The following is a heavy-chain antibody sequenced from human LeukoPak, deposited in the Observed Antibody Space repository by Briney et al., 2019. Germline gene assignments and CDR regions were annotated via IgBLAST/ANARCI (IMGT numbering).Heavy chain of an antibody. CDR3: AKGPSYGSGSYYNPNWFDP. D-gene: IGHD3-10*01. CDR1: GFTFSSYA. J-gene: IGHJ5*02. V-gene: IGHV3-23*01. Sequence: PGASLRLSCAASGFTFSSYAMSWVRQAPGKGLQWVPTISGSGGSTYYADSVKGRFTISRDNSKNTLYLQMNSLRAEDTAVYYCAKGPSYGSGSYYNPNWFDPWGQGTLVTVSS. CDR2: ISGSGGST.